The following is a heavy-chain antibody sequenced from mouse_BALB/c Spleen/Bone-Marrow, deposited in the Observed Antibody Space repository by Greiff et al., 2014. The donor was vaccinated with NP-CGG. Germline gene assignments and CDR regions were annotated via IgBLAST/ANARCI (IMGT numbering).Heavy chain of an antibody. CDR3: APYYYGSSQFAY. V-gene: IGHV14-3*02. J-gene: IGHJ3*01. CDR2: IDPANGNT. D-gene: IGHD1-1*01. CDR1: GFNIKDTY. Sequence: EVQVVESGAELVKPGASVKLSCTASGFNIKDTYMHWVKQRPEQGLEWIGKIDPANGNTKYDPKFQGKATITADTSSNTAYLQLSSLTSEDTAVYYCAPYYYGSSQFAYRGQGTLVTVSA.